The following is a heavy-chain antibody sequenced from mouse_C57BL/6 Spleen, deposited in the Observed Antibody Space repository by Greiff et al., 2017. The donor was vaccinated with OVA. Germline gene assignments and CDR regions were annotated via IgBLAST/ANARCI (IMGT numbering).Heavy chain of an antibody. CDR1: GYTFTDYY. V-gene: IGHV1-26*01. Sequence: EVQLQQSGPELVKPGASVKISCKASGYTFTDYYMNWVKQSHGKSLEWIGDINPNNGGTSYIQKFKGKATLTVDKSSSTAYMELRSLTSEDSAVYYCARTQILYFDYWGQGTTLTVSS. J-gene: IGHJ2*01. CDR2: INPNNGGT. CDR3: ARTQILYFDY.